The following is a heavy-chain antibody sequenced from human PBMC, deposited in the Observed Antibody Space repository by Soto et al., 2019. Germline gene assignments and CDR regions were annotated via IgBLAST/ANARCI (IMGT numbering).Heavy chain of an antibody. J-gene: IGHJ6*03. V-gene: IGHV2-70*11. CDR3: ARIRVEYCSSTSCYGYYYYMDV. Sequence: SGPTLVNPTQTLTLTCTFSGFSLSTSGMCVSWIRQPPGKALEWLARIDWDDDKYYSTSLKTRLTISKDTSKNQVVLTMTNMDPVDTATYYCARIRVEYCSSTSCYGYYYYMDVWGKGTTVTVSS. D-gene: IGHD2-2*01. CDR2: IDWDDDK. CDR1: GFSLSTSGMC.